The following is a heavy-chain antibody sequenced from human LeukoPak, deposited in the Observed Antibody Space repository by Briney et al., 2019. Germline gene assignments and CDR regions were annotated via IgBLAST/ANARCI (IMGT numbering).Heavy chain of an antibody. D-gene: IGHD3-22*01. V-gene: IGHV1-46*01. CDR2: INPSGGST. J-gene: IGHJ4*02. CDR1: GYTFTSYY. Sequence: ASVKVSCKASGYTFTSYYMHWVRQAPGQGLEWMGIINPSGGSTSYAQKFQGRVTITADESTSTAYMELSSLRSEDTAVYYCASRADSSGYYRGDYWGQGTLVTVSS. CDR3: ASRADSSGYYRGDY.